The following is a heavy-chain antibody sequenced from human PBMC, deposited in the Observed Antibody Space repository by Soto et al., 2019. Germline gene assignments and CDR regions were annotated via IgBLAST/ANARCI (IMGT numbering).Heavy chain of an antibody. J-gene: IGHJ4*02. CDR2: IIPIFGTA. D-gene: IGHD3-10*01. CDR1: GGIFTNYG. V-gene: IGHV1-69*06. CDR3: ARQRTMALHY. Sequence: QVQVMQSGAEVKKPGSSVKVSCKASGGIFTNYGISWVRQAPGQGLEWMGEIIPIFGTANYAQKFQGRVTSTADKSTSTAYMEVSSLRSEDTAVYYCARQRTMALHYWGQGTLVTVSS.